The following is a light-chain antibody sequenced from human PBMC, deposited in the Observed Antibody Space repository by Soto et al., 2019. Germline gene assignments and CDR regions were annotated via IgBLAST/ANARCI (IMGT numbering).Light chain of an antibody. J-gene: IGKJ5*01. V-gene: IGKV3-11*01. CDR1: QSVSSY. CDR2: DAS. Sequence: EIVLTQPPATLSLSPGQRATLSCRASQSVSSYLAWYQQKPGQAPRLLIYDASKRATGTPARFSGSGSGTDFTLTISSLEPEDFAVYYCQQRSNWPPITFGQGTRLEIK. CDR3: QQRSNWPPIT.